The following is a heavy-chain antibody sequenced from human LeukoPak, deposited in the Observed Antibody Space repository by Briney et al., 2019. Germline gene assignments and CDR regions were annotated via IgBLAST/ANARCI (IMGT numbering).Heavy chain of an antibody. J-gene: IGHJ5*02. CDR3: ARGGSYFDWFDP. CDR1: GYTFTSYG. D-gene: IGHD1-26*01. V-gene: IGHV1-18*01. Sequence: ASVKVSCKASGYTFTSYGISWVRQAPGQGPEWMGWISAYNGNTNYAQKLQGRVTMTTDTSTSTAYMELRSLRSDVTAVYYCARGGSYFDWFDPWGQGILVTVSS. CDR2: ISAYNGNT.